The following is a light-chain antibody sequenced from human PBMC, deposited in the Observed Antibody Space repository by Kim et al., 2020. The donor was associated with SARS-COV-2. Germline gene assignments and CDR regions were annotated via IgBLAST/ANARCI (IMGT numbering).Light chain of an antibody. CDR3: QVWDSSSDHVV. V-gene: IGLV3-21*04. J-gene: IGLJ2*01. Sequence: PGKAARITCGGHNIGNRSVPWYQRKPGQAPGLVIYYDSDRPSGIPERFSGSNSGNTATLTISRVEAGDEADYYCQVWDSSSDHVVFGGGTKLTVL. CDR1: NIGNRS. CDR2: YDS.